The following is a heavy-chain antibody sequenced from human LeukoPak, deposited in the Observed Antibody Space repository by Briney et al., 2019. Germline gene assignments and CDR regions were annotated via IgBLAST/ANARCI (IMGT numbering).Heavy chain of an antibody. CDR2: IIPIFGTA. J-gene: IGHJ5*02. D-gene: IGHD3-10*01. Sequence: SVKVSCKASGYTFNNYGISWVRQAPGQGLEWMGGIIPIFGTANYAQKFQGRVTITVDKSTSTAYMELSSLRSEDTAVYYCARGVVRGVIIKNWFDPWGQGTLVTVSS. CDR3: ARGVVRGVIIKNWFDP. V-gene: IGHV1-69*06. CDR1: GYTFNNYG.